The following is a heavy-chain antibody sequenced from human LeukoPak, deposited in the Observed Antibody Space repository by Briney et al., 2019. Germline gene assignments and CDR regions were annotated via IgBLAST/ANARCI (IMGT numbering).Heavy chain of an antibody. D-gene: IGHD3-22*01. CDR2: IYYSGST. V-gene: IGHV4-59*01. Sequence: PSETLPLTCTVSGGSISSYYWSWIRQPPGKGLEWIGYIYYSGSTNYNPSLKSRVTISVDTSKNQFSLKLSSVTAADTAVYYCARYYYDSSGYYYFDYWGQGTLVTVSS. CDR1: GGSISSYY. CDR3: ARYYYDSSGYYYFDY. J-gene: IGHJ4*02.